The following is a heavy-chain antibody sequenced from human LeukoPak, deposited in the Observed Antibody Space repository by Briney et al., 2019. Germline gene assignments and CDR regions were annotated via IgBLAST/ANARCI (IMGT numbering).Heavy chain of an antibody. D-gene: IGHD3-10*01. Sequence: ASVKVSCKASGYTFTSYYMHWVRQAPGQGLEWMGIINPSGGGTSYAQKFQGRVTMTRDTSTSTVYMELSSLRSEDTAVYYCASSPKITMVRGVKEVEYWGQGTLVTVSS. CDR2: INPSGGGT. CDR3: ASSPKITMVRGVKEVEY. J-gene: IGHJ4*02. V-gene: IGHV1-46*01. CDR1: GYTFTSYY.